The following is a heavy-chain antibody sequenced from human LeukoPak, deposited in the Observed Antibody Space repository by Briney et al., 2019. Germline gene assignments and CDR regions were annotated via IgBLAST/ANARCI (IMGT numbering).Heavy chain of an antibody. CDR1: GGSISSGGYY. V-gene: IGHV4-30-2*01. J-gene: IGHJ4*02. D-gene: IGHD3-22*01. Sequence: SETLSLTCTVSGGSISSGGYYWSWIRQPPGKGLEWIGYIYHSGSTYYNPSLKSRVTISVDTSKPQFSLKLTSVTAADTAMYYCASLYHYDSGGYNFYFDYWGQGTLVTVSS. CDR2: IYHSGST. CDR3: ASLYHYDSGGYNFYFDY.